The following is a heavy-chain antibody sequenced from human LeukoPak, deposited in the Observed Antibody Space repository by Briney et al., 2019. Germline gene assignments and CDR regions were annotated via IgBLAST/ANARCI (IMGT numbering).Heavy chain of an antibody. J-gene: IGHJ3*02. Sequence: SETLSLTCTVSGGSISSSSYYWDWIRQPPGKGLEWIGSIYYSGSTYYNPSLKSRVTISVDTSKNQFSLKLNSVTAADTAVYYCAKRSRSGYSAYENAFDIWGQGTMVTVSS. CDR2: IYYSGST. D-gene: IGHD5-12*01. V-gene: IGHV4-39*01. CDR1: GGSISSSSYY. CDR3: AKRSRSGYSAYENAFDI.